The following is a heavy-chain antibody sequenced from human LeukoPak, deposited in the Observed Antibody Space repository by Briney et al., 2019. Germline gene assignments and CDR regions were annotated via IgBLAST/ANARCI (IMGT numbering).Heavy chain of an antibody. CDR1: GYTFTDNH. D-gene: IGHD7-27*01. Sequence: ASVKVSCKASGYTFTDNHMYWIRQAPGQGPECMGWINPNSGGTNYAQKFQGRITMTRDTSISTAYMELSRLTSDDAAIYFCARELGRNAFDIWGQGTMVTVSP. V-gene: IGHV1-2*02. CDR3: ARELGRNAFDI. J-gene: IGHJ3*02. CDR2: INPNSGGT.